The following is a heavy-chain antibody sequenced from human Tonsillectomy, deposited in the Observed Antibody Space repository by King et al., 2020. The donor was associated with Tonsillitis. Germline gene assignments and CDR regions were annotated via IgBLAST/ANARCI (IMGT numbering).Heavy chain of an antibody. CDR3: AKDCSGGSCWRGFPDY. J-gene: IGHJ4*02. V-gene: IGHV3-30*02. Sequence: QLVQSGGGVVQPGGSLRLSCAASGFTFSSYGMHWVRQAPGKGLEWVAFIRYDGSNKYYADSVKGRFTISRDNSKNTLYLQMNSLRAEDTAVYYCAKDCSGGSCWRGFPDYWGQGTLVTVSS. CDR1: GFTFSSYG. D-gene: IGHD2-15*01. CDR2: IRYDGSNK.